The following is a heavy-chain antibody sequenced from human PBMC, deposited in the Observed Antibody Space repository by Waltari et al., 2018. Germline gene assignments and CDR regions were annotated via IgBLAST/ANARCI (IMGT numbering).Heavy chain of an antibody. CDR3: ARDPSGGGMAPNH. V-gene: IGHV3-30*03. D-gene: IGHD3-16*01. CDR1: GFTFSSYG. J-gene: IGHJ5*02. Sequence: QVQLVESGGGVVQPGRSLRLSCAASGFTFSSYGMHWVRRAPGKGLEWVAVISYDGSNKYYADSVKGRFTISRDNSKNTLYLQMNSLRAEDTAVYYCARDPSGGGMAPNHWGQGTLVTVSS. CDR2: ISYDGSNK.